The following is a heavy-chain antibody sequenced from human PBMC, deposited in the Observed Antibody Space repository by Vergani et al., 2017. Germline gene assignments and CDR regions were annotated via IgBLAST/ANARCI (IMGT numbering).Heavy chain of an antibody. J-gene: IGHJ4*02. CDR3: ARMGGYDEGDAFRIGYFDS. CDR1: GDSISSGVYY. V-gene: IGHV4-31*03. Sequence: QVQLQESGPGLVKPSQTLSLTCSVSGDSISSGVYYWNWIRQHPGKGLEWIGYIYSTGSTHHNPSLRRRINMSVDTSKNQFSLKLTAVTAADTAMYYWARMGGYDEGDAFRIGYFDSWGPGILVTVSS. CDR2: IYSTGST. D-gene: IGHD3-22*01.